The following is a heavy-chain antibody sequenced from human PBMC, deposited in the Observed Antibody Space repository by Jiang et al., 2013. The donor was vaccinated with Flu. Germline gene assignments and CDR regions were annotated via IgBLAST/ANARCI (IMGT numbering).Heavy chain of an antibody. CDR3: ARNHLNLSTGGAFDI. Sequence: KPTQTLTLTCTFSGFSLSTSGMCVSWIRQPPGKALEWLALIDWDDDKYYSTSLKTRLTISKDTSKNQVVLTMTNMDPVDTATYYCARNHLNLSTGGAFDIWGQGTMVTVSS. CDR1: GFSLSTSGMC. V-gene: IGHV2-70*01. J-gene: IGHJ3*02. D-gene: IGHD1-14*01. CDR2: IDWDDDK.